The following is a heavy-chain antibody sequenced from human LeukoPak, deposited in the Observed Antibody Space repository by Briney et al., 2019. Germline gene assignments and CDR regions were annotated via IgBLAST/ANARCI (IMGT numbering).Heavy chain of an antibody. Sequence: GGSLRLSCAASGFTVSSNYMSWVRQAPGRGLEWVSVIYSGGSTYYADSVKGRFTISRDNSKNTLYLQMNSLRAEDTAVYYCARDHRDGYLQHWGQGTLVTVSS. CDR1: GFTVSSNY. CDR3: ARDHRDGYLQH. D-gene: IGHD5-24*01. J-gene: IGHJ1*01. V-gene: IGHV3-66*01. CDR2: IYSGGST.